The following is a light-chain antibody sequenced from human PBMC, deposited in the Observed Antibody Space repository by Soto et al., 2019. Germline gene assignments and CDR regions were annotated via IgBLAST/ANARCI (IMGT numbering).Light chain of an antibody. Sequence: DIQMTQSPSSLSASLGDSVTIXXRASQSIKNYLNWYQQKPGKAPKVXIYAASTLQSGVPSRFSGSGSGTDFTLTISSLQPEDFVTYYCQQTYSTPITFGQGTRLEIK. V-gene: IGKV1-39*01. CDR2: AAS. CDR1: QSIKNY. CDR3: QQTYSTPIT. J-gene: IGKJ5*01.